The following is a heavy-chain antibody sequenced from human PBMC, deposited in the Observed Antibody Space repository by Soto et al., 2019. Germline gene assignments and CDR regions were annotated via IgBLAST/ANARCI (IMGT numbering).Heavy chain of an antibody. CDR1: GGSISSSNW. Sequence: QVQLQESGPGLVKPSGTLSLTCAVSGGSISSSNWWSWVRQPPGKGLEWIGEIYHSENTNYNPSLKSRVTKAVDKSRNQFSLKLSSVTAADTAVYYCARRWGEGRVDYWGQGTLVTVSS. CDR3: ARRWGEGRVDY. CDR2: IYHSENT. J-gene: IGHJ4*02. D-gene: IGHD3-10*01. V-gene: IGHV4-4*02.